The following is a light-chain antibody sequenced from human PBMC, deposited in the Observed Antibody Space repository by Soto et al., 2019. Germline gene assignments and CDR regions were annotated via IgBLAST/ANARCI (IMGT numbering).Light chain of an antibody. CDR3: HQRQSWPRT. CDR1: QAFNTR. Sequence: EIVLTQSPATLSSFRGDRVTLSCRASQAFNTRLAWYQHKPGQAPRLLIYLTSNRAAGIPARFSGSGSETDFTLTISDVEPEDFAVYYCHQRQSWPRTFGQGTKVDIK. CDR2: LTS. J-gene: IGKJ1*01. V-gene: IGKV3-11*01.